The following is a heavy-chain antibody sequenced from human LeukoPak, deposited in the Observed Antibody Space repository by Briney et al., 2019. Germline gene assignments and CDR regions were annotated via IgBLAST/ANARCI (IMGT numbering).Heavy chain of an antibody. J-gene: IGHJ4*02. CDR1: GGSFSGNY. V-gene: IGHV4-34*01. D-gene: IGHD1-14*01. CDR2: INHSGST. CDR3: ARGPPPGNRFDY. Sequence: PSETQSLTCGVYGGSFSGNYWSWIRQPPGKGLEWIGEINHSGSTNYNPSLKSRVTISVDTSKNHFSLKLSSVTAADTAVYYCARGPPPGNRFDYWGQGTLVTVSS.